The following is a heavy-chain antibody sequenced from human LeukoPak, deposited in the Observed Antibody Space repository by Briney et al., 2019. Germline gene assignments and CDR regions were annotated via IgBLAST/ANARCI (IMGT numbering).Heavy chain of an antibody. CDR3: ARGTFGIVVPAAYDY. V-gene: IGHV4-34*01. J-gene: IGHJ4*02. Sequence: PGGSLRLSCAASGFTFSSYSMNWVRQPPGKGLEWIGEINHSGSTNYNPSLKSRVTISVDTSKNQFSLKLSSVTAADTAVYYCARGTFGIVVPAAYDYWGQGTLVTVSS. CDR1: GFTFSSYS. CDR2: INHSGST. D-gene: IGHD2-2*01.